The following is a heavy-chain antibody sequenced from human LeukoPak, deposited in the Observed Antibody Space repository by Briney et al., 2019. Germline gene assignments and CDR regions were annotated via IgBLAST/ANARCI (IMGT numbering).Heavy chain of an antibody. CDR2: INPNSGGT. CDR3: ARTYYDYVWGSYRFHWFDP. D-gene: IGHD3-16*02. CDR1: GYTFTGYY. J-gene: IGHJ5*02. Sequence: ASVKVSCKASGYTFTGYYMHGVRQAPGQGLEWMGWINPNSGGTNYAQKFQGRVTMTRDTSINTAYMELSRLRSDDTAVYYCARTYYDYVWGSYRFHWFDPWGQGTLVTVSS. V-gene: IGHV1-2*02.